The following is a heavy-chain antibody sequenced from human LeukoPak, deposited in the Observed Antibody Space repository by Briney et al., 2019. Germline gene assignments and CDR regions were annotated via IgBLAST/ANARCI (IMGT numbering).Heavy chain of an antibody. V-gene: IGHV4-34*01. CDR2: INHSGST. Sequence: PSETLSLTCAVYGGSFSGYYWSWIRQPPGKGLEWIGEINHSGSTNYNPSLKSRVTISVDTSKNQFSLKLSSVTAADTAVYYCARGRGFGFDYWGQGTLVTVSS. J-gene: IGHJ4*02. CDR3: ARGRGFGFDY. D-gene: IGHD3-10*01. CDR1: GGSFSGYY.